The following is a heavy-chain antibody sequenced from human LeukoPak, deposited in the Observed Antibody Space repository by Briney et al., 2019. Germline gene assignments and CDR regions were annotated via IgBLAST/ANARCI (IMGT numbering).Heavy chain of an antibody. V-gene: IGHV1-18*01. D-gene: IGHD6-19*01. J-gene: IGHJ4*02. CDR3: ARDMYSSGRVPFDY. CDR2: ISAKKGNT. CDR1: GYTFTSYG. Sequence: GASVKVSCKASGYTFTSYGISWVRQAPGQGLEWMGWISAKKGNTDYAQKLQGRVTMTTDTSTSTAYMELRSLRSDDTAVYYCARDMYSSGRVPFDYWGQGTLVTVSP.